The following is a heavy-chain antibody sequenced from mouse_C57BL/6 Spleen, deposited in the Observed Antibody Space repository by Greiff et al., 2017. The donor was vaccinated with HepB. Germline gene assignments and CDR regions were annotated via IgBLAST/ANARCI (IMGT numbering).Heavy chain of an antibody. CDR1: GFTFSSYA. CDR3: ARDGLYYDYSWYFDV. CDR2: ISDGGSYT. D-gene: IGHD2-4*01. J-gene: IGHJ1*03. V-gene: IGHV5-4*01. Sequence: EVQGVESGGGLVKPGGSLKLSCAASGFTFSSYAMSWVRQTPEKRLEWVATISDGGSYTYYPDNVKGRFTISRDNAKNNLYLQMSHLKSEDTAMYYCARDGLYYDYSWYFDVWGTGTTVTVSS.